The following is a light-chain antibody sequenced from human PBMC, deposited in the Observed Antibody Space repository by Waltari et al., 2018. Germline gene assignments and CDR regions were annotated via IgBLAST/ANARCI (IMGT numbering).Light chain of an antibody. CDR3: TSYTSRHTLV. CDR1: SLAVGGYDF. CDR2: DVY. J-gene: IGLJ1*01. Sequence: QSALTQPASVSGSPGQSITISCTGSSLAVGGYDFVSWYRQHPGKAPKVVIFDVYNRPSGVSDRVSGSKSGNTASLTISGLQAEDEGDYYCTSYTSRHTLVFGGGTKVTVL. V-gene: IGLV2-14*01.